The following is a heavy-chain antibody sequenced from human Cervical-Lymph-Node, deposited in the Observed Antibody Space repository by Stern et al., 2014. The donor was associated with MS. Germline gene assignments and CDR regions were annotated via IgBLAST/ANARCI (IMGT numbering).Heavy chain of an antibody. Sequence: VQLVESGAEVKKPGASVKGSCKASGYTFTSYYMHWVRQAPGQGLEWMGIIKPRGGSTSYEQKFQGRVPRSRDTSTSTVYMELSSLRSEDTAVYYCARNYYDSSGYQNYYYYGMDVWGQGTTVTVSS. CDR1: GYTFTSYY. J-gene: IGHJ6*02. D-gene: IGHD3-22*01. CDR3: ARNYYDSSGYQNYYYYGMDV. CDR2: IKPRGGST. V-gene: IGHV1-46*01.